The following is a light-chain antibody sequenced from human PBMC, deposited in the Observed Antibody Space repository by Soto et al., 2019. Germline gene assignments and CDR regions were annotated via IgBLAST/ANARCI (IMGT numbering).Light chain of an antibody. J-gene: IGKJ5*01. CDR1: QDINIY. CDR3: QQYGNVPIT. CDR2: DAS. V-gene: IGKV1-33*01. Sequence: DIQMTQSPSSLSASVGDRVTITCQASQDINIYLSWYQQKPGKAPNPLIYDASNLKTGVPSRFSGSGSATDFTLIISSLQPEDFATYYCQQYGNVPITFGQGTRLEIK.